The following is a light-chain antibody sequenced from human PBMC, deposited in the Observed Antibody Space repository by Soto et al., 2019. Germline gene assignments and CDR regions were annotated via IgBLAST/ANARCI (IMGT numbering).Light chain of an antibody. CDR2: KAS. Sequence: DIPMTQSPSTLSASVGDRVTITCRASQSINMWLAWYQQKPGKAPKLLIYKASFLESGVPSRFSGSGSGTDFTLTISSLQPEDFATYYCQQSYSTPLYTFGQGTKLEIK. CDR3: QQSYSTPLYT. V-gene: IGKV1-5*03. J-gene: IGKJ2*01. CDR1: QSINMW.